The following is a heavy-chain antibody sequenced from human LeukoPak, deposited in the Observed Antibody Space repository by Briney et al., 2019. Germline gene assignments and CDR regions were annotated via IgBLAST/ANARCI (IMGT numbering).Heavy chain of an antibody. V-gene: IGHV3-23*01. D-gene: IGHD6-19*01. Sequence: PGGSLRLSCAASGFTFSTYGMSWVRQAPGKGLEWVSSIRDSGAETYYADSVRGRFTISRDNSKNTLYLQMNSLRAEDTAVYYCAKERYISGWSGSFDYWGQGTLVTVSS. CDR3: AKERYISGWSGSFDY. CDR1: GFTFSTYG. CDR2: IRDSGAET. J-gene: IGHJ4*02.